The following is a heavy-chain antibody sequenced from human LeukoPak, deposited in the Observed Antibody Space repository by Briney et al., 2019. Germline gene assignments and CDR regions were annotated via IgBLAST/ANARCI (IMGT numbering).Heavy chain of an antibody. CDR3: ARDRHKYNYDSGGYPPY. CDR2: ISSSSSTI. D-gene: IGHD3-22*01. V-gene: IGHV3-48*01. CDR1: GFTFSSYG. J-gene: IGHJ4*02. Sequence: PGGSLRLSCAASGFTFSSYGMHWVRQAPGKGLEWVSYISSSSSTIYYADSVKGRFTISRDNAKNSLYLQMNTLRAEDTAVYYCARDRHKYNYDSGGYPPYWGQGTLVTVSS.